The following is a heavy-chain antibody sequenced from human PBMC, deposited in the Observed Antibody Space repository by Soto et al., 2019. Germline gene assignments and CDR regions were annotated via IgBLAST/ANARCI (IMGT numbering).Heavy chain of an antibody. J-gene: IGHJ5*02. CDR3: ARALVVPAANAFGP. CDR2: IYHSGST. Sequence: SVTLSLTCAVSGYSISSGYYWGWIRQPPGKGLEWIGSIYHSGSTYYNPSLKSRVTISVDTSKNQFSLKLSSVTAADTAVYYCARALVVPAANAFGPWGQGTLVTAPQ. V-gene: IGHV4-38-2*01. CDR1: GYSISSGYY. D-gene: IGHD2-2*01.